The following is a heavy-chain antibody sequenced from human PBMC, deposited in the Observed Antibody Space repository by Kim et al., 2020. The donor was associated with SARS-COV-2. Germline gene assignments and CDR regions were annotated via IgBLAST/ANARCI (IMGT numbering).Heavy chain of an antibody. CDR1: GYTFTSYY. J-gene: IGHJ6*01. D-gene: IGHD6-19*01. Sequence: ASVKVSCKASGYTFTSYYMHWVRQAPGQGLEWMGIINPSGCSTSYAQKFQGRVTMTRDTSTSTVYMELSSLSSEDTAVYYCAGARGSGWYGGYYYDGMDVWGQGTTVTVSS. CDR2: INPSGCST. V-gene: IGHV1-46*01. CDR3: AGARGSGWYGGYYYDGMDV.